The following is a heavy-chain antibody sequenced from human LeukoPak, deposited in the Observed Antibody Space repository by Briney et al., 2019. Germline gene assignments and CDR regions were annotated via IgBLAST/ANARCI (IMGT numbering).Heavy chain of an antibody. V-gene: IGHV1-46*01. CDR3: ARPLFCAFDNCGYWLDP. CDR1: CYNFTKYL. D-gene: IGHD1-20*01. J-gene: IGHJ5*02. Sequence: ASVKVSFKTTCYNFTKYLIHLVRQGPGQRREWVGTIHPNGDATNYAPRLQGRLTLTQDTSTSTVYMELRGLTPDDTAVYYCARPLFCAFDNCGYWLDPWGPGTLVTVSS. CDR2: IHPNGDAT.